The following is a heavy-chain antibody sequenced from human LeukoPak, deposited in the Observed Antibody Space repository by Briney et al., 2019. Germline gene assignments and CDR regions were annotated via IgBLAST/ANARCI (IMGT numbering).Heavy chain of an antibody. J-gene: IGHJ4*02. D-gene: IGHD3-22*01. Sequence: GGSLRLSCAASGFTFSSYSMNWVRQAPGRGLEWVSSFSTSSSYIYYADSVKGRFIICRDNAKNSLYLQMNSLRVEDTAVYFCARGVQDYYDSSGYLEHWGQGTLVTVSS. CDR3: ARGVQDYYDSSGYLEH. CDR1: GFTFSSYS. V-gene: IGHV3-21*01. CDR2: FSTSSSYI.